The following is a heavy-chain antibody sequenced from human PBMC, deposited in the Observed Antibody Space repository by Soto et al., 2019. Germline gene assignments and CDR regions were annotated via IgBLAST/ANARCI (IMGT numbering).Heavy chain of an antibody. J-gene: IGHJ6*02. CDR2: IYYSGST. V-gene: IGHV4-39*07. Sequence: SSETLSLTCTVSGGSISSSSYYWGWIRQPPGKGLEWIGSIYYSGSTYYNPSLKSRVTISVDRSKNQFSLKLTSVTAADTAVYFCARGSSSYYDYGMDVWGQGTTVTVSS. CDR1: GGSISSSSYY. D-gene: IGHD6-6*01. CDR3: ARGSSSYYDYGMDV.